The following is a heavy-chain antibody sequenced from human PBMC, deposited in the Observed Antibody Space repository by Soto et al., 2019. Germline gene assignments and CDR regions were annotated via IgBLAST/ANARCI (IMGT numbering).Heavy chain of an antibody. CDR3: ARQRCSSTSCQFDY. Sequence: SETLSLTCTVSGGSISSYYRSWIRQPPGKGLEWIGYIYYSGSTNYNPSLKSRVTISVDTSKNQFSLKLSSVTAADTAVYYCARQRCSSTSCQFDYWGQGTLVTVSS. CDR2: IYYSGST. CDR1: GGSISSYY. D-gene: IGHD2-2*01. V-gene: IGHV4-59*08. J-gene: IGHJ4*02.